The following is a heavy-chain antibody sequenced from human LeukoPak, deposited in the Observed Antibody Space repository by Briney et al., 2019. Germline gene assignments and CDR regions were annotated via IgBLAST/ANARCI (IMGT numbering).Heavy chain of an antibody. V-gene: IGHV1-8*03. CDR2: MNPNSSNT. J-gene: IGHJ4*02. D-gene: IGHD6-13*01. Sequence: ASVKVSCKASGYTFTSYDINWVRQATGQGLEWMGWMNPNSSNTGYAQKFQGRVTITRNASISTAYMELSSLRSEDTAVYYCARGRGSSWPGNYWGQGTLVTVSS. CDR1: GYTFTSYD. CDR3: ARGRGSSWPGNY.